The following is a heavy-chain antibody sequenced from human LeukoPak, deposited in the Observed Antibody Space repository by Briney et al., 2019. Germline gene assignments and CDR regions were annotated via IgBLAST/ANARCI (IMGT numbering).Heavy chain of an antibody. CDR3: ARDNNTAAAHPLSYYYGMDV. D-gene: IGHD6-6*01. V-gene: IGHV1-8*01. CDR1: GYTFTSYD. CDR2: MNPNSGNT. Sequence: ASVKVSCKAPGYTFTSYDINWVRQATGQGLEWMGWMNPNSGNTGYAQKLQGRVTITADESTSTAYMELSSLRSEDTAVYYCARDNNTAAAHPLSYYYGMDVWGQGTTVTVSS. J-gene: IGHJ6*02.